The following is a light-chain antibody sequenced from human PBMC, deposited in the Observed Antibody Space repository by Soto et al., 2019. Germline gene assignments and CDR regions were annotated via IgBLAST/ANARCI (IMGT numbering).Light chain of an antibody. CDR3: SLSYSGAVV. CDR2: DTD. Sequence: QAVVTQEPSLTVSPGGTVTLPCGSSTGAVTSGHYPYWFQQKPGQAPRTLIYDTDNKHSWTPARFSGSLLGGKAALTLSGAQPEDEAEYYCSLSYSGAVVFGGGTKLTVL. J-gene: IGLJ3*02. V-gene: IGLV7-46*01. CDR1: TGAVTSGHY.